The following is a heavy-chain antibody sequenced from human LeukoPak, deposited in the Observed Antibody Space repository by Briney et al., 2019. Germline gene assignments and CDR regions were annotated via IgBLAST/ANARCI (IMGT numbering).Heavy chain of an antibody. CDR1: GFTFSSYW. CDR3: ARDGIAAAGTNYYYYGMDV. V-gene: IGHV3-74*01. CDR2: INSDGSST. J-gene: IGHJ6*02. Sequence: GGSLRLSCAASGFTFSSYWLHWVSQAPGEGLVGVSRINSDGSSTSYAASMKGRFTISRDNAKNTLYLQMNSLRAEDTAVYYCARDGIAAAGTNYYYYGMDVWGQGTTVTVSS. D-gene: IGHD6-13*01.